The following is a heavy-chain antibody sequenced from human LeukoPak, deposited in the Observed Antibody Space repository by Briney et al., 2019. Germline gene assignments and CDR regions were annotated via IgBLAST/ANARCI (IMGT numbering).Heavy chain of an antibody. CDR1: GYTFTSYG. Sequence: ASVKVSCEASGYTFTSYGISWVRQAPGQGLEWMGGIIPIFGTANYAQKFRGRVTITADESTSTAYMELSSLRSEDTAVYYCARGGIVVVPPGWFDPWGQGTLVTVSS. CDR3: ARGGIVVVPPGWFDP. D-gene: IGHD2-2*01. J-gene: IGHJ5*02. CDR2: IIPIFGTA. V-gene: IGHV1-69*13.